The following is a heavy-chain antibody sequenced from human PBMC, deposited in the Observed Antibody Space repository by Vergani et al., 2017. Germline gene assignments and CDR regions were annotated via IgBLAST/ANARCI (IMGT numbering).Heavy chain of an antibody. CDR1: GYTFTSYD. CDR3: ARATWGYSGYANDY. D-gene: IGHD5-12*01. Sequence: QVQLVQSGAEVKKPGASVKVSCKASGYTFTSYDINWVRQATGQGLEWMGWMNPNSGNTGYAQKFQGRVTMTRNTSISTADMELSSLRSEATAVYYCARATWGYSGYANDYWGQGTLVTVSS. CDR2: MNPNSGNT. V-gene: IGHV1-8*02. J-gene: IGHJ4*02.